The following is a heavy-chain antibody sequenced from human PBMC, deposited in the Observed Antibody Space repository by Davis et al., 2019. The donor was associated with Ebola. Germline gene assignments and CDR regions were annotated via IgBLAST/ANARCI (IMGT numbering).Heavy chain of an antibody. CDR1: GYTFTSYG. V-gene: IGHV1-18*01. D-gene: IGHD6-19*01. J-gene: IGHJ5*02. CDR2: ISAYNGNT. Sequence: AASVKVSCKASGYTFTSYGISWVRQAPGQGLEWMGWISAYNGNTNYAQKLQGRVTMTTDTFTSTAYMELRSLRSDDTAVYYCARESSYSSGWSSFWFDPWGQGTLVTVSS. CDR3: ARESSYSSGWSSFWFDP.